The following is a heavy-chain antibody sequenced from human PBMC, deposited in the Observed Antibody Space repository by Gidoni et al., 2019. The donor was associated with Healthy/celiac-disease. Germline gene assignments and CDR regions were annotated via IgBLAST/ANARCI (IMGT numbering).Heavy chain of an antibody. J-gene: IGHJ3*02. Sequence: QLQLQESGPGLVKPSETLSLTCTVSGGSISSSSYSWGWIRQPPGKGLEWIGSIYYSGSTYYNPSLKSRVTISVDTSKNQFSLKLSSVTAADTAVYYCACRGGFWGYGDSIDDAFDIWGQGTMVTVSS. D-gene: IGHD4-17*01. V-gene: IGHV4-39*01. CDR1: GGSISSSSYS. CDR2: IYYSGST. CDR3: ACRGGFWGYGDSIDDAFDI.